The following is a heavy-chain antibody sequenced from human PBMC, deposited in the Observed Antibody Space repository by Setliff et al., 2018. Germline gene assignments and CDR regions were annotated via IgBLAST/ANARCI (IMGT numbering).Heavy chain of an antibody. CDR3: ARSPPTVVVTAIQAIFDY. CDR1: GYTFTSYG. V-gene: IGHV1-18*01. CDR2: TSAYNGNA. D-gene: IGHD2-21*02. Sequence: VASVKVSCKASGYTFTSYGISWVRQAPGQGLEWMGWTSAYNGNANYAQKLQGRLTMTTDTSTSTAYMELRSLRSDDTAVYYCARSPPTVVVTAIQAIFDYWGQGTLVTVSS. J-gene: IGHJ4*02.